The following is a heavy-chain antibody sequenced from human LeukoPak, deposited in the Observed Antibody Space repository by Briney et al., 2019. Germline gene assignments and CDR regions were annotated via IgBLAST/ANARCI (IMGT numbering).Heavy chain of an antibody. CDR2: ISWNSGSI. Sequence: GGSLRFSCAASGFTFDDYAMHWVRQAPGKGLEWVSGISWNSGSIGYADSVKGRFTISRDNAKNSLYLQMNSLRAEDTALYYCARTPYSSGWYYFDYWGQGTLVTVSS. CDR3: ARTPYSSGWYYFDY. D-gene: IGHD6-19*01. V-gene: IGHV3-9*01. CDR1: GFTFDDYA. J-gene: IGHJ4*02.